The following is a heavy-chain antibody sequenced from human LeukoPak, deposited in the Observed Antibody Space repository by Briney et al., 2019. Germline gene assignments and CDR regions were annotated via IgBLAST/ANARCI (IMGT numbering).Heavy chain of an antibody. Sequence: SETLSLTCAVYGGSFSGYYWSWIRQPPGKGLEWIGEINHSGSTNYNPSLKSRVTISVDTSKNQFSLKLSSVTAADTAVYYCAREGNYYDSSDTGGYWGQGTLVTVSS. J-gene: IGHJ4*02. CDR1: GGSFSGYY. V-gene: IGHV4-34*01. CDR3: AREGNYYDSSDTGGY. D-gene: IGHD3-22*01. CDR2: INHSGST.